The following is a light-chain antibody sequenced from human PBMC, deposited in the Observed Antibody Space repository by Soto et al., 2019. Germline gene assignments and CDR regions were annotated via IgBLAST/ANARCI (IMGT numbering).Light chain of an antibody. Sequence: QSVLTQPASVSGSPGQSITISCTGTSSDVGGYNYVSWYQHHPGKAPKLMIYDVSNRPSGVSNRFSGSKSGNTASLTISGVQPEYESDYYCCSYTTGNTSQIVVGTGTKLTVL. CDR2: DVS. CDR1: SSDVGGYNY. V-gene: IGLV2-14*03. J-gene: IGLJ1*01. CDR3: CSYTTGNTSQIV.